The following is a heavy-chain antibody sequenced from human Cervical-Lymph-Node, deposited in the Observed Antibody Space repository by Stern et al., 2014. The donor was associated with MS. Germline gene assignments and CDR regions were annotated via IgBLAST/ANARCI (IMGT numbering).Heavy chain of an antibody. CDR1: GYTFTSYG. V-gene: IGHV1-18*01. D-gene: IGHD6-13*01. CDR2: ISAYNGNT. J-gene: IGHJ4*02. Sequence: QVQLGQSGAEVKKPGASVKVSCKASGYTFTSYGISWVRQAPGQGLEWMGWISAYNGNTNYAQKLQGRVTMTTDTSTSTAYMELRSLRSDDTAVYYCARVPAAGTFSVRYYFDYWGQGTLVTVSS. CDR3: ARVPAAGTFSVRYYFDY.